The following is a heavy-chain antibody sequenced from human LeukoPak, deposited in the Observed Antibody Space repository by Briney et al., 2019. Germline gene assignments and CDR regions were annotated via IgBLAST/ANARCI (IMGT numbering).Heavy chain of an antibody. CDR3: ARAGSSDAFDI. Sequence: TGRSLRLSCAASGFTFSSYAMHWVRQAPGKGLEYVSAISSNGGSTYYANSVKGRFTISRDNSKNTLYLQMGSLRAEDMVVYYCARAGSSDAFDIWGQGTMVTVSS. D-gene: IGHD3-10*01. V-gene: IGHV3-64*01. J-gene: IGHJ3*02. CDR2: ISSNGGST. CDR1: GFTFSSYA.